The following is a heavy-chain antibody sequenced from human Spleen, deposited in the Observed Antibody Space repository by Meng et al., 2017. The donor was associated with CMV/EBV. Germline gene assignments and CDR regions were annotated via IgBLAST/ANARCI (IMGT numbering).Heavy chain of an antibody. D-gene: IGHD2-15*01. CDR3: ARVVVGGWFDP. Sequence: CKASGYTLNSKEINWVRKATGQGLEWMGWMNTNSGKTGNEQRCQGRVTMTRNTSISTAYMELSSLRSEDTAVYYCARVVVGGWFDPWGQGTLVTVSS. CDR1: GYTLNSKE. J-gene: IGHJ5*02. CDR2: MNTNSGKT. V-gene: IGHV1-8*01.